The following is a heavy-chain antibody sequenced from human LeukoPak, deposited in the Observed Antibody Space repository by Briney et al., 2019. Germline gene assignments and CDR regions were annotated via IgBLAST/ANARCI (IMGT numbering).Heavy chain of an antibody. CDR3: AKGAPNYGDYLDY. J-gene: IGHJ4*02. CDR1: GFTFDDYA. CDR2: ISWNSGSI. D-gene: IGHD4-17*01. Sequence: GGSPRLSCAASGFTFDDYAMHWVRQAPGKGLEWVSGISWNSGSIGYADSVKGRFTISRDNAKNSLYLQMNSLRAEDTALYYCAKGAPNYGDYLDYWGQGTLVTVSS. V-gene: IGHV3-9*01.